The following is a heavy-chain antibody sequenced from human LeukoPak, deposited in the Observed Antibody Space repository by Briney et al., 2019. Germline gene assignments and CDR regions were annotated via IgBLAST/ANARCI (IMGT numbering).Heavy chain of an antibody. J-gene: IGHJ4*02. CDR1: GYSISSGYY. V-gene: IGHV4-38-2*02. CDR3: ARDAHYDFWSGSYYFDY. CDR2: IYHSGST. D-gene: IGHD3-3*01. Sequence: SETLSLTCTVSGYSISSGYYWGWIRQPPGKGLEWIGSIYHSGSTYYNPPLKSRVTISVDTSKNQFSLKLSSVTAADTAVYYCARDAHYDFWSGSYYFDYWGQGTLVTVSS.